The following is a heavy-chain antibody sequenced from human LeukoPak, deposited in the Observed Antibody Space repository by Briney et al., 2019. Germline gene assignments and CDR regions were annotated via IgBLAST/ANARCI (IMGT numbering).Heavy chain of an antibody. V-gene: IGHV1-69*05. CDR1: GGTFSSHV. CDR2: IIPIFGTA. J-gene: IGHJ4*02. Sequence: ASVKVSCKASGGTFSSHVINWVRQAPGQGLEWMGGIIPIFGTANYAQKFQGRVTITTDESTSTAYMELSSLRSEDTAVYYCASPIRGDDFWSGWGYWGQGTLVTVSS. D-gene: IGHD3-3*01. CDR3: ASPIRGDDFWSGWGY.